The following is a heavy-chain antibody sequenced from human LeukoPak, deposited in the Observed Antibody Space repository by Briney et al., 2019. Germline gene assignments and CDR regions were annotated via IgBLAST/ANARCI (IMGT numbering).Heavy chain of an antibody. Sequence: GGSLRLSCAASGFTVSSNYMSWVRQAPGKGLEWVSVIYSGGSTYYADSVKGRFTISRDNSKNTLYLQMNSLRAEDTAVYYCARDMGSSWYELWFDPWGQGTLVTVSS. V-gene: IGHV3-66*01. D-gene: IGHD6-13*01. J-gene: IGHJ5*02. CDR1: GFTVSSNY. CDR2: IYSGGST. CDR3: ARDMGSSWYELWFDP.